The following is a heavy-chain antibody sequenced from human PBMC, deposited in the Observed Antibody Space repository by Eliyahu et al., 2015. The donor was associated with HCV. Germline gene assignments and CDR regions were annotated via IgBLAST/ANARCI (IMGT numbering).Heavy chain of an antibody. J-gene: IGHJ4*02. Sequence: PGKGLEWVSLISWYGGSTYYADSVKGRFTISRDNSKNSLCLQMNSLRTEDTALYYCAHRGVHMITFGGLIVGKWGQGTLVTVCS. V-gene: IGHV3-43*01. CDR2: ISWYGGST. D-gene: IGHD3-16*02. CDR3: AHRGVHMITFGGLIVGK.